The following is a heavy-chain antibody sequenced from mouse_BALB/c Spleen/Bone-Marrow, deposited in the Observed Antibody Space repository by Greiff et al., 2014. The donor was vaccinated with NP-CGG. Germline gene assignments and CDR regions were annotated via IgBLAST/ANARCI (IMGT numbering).Heavy chain of an antibody. CDR2: IDPANGNT. V-gene: IGHV14-3*02. D-gene: IGHD2-2*01. J-gene: IGHJ2*01. Sequence: EVQLQQSGAELVKPGASVKLSCTASGFNIKDTYMHWVKQRPEQGLEWIGRIDPANGNTKYDPKFQGKASITADTSSNTAYLQLSSLTSEYTAIYYCASYVYGYYFDYWGQGTPLTVSS. CDR3: ASYVYGYYFDY. CDR1: GFNIKDTY.